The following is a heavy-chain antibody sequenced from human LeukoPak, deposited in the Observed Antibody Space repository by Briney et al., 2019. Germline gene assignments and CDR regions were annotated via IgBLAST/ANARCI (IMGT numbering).Heavy chain of an antibody. V-gene: IGHV4-39*07. CDR2: IYYSGST. CDR3: ARVGIDYSGNILKYYFDY. J-gene: IGHJ4*02. CDR1: GGSISSSSYY. Sequence: SETLSLTCTVSGGSISSSSYYWGWIRQPPGKGLEWIGSIYYSGSTYYNPSLKSRVTISVDTSKNQFSLKLSSVTAADTAVYYCARVGIDYSGNILKYYFDYWGQGTLVTVSS. D-gene: IGHD4-23*01.